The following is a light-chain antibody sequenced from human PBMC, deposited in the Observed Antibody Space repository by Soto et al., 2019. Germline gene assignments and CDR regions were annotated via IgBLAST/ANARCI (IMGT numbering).Light chain of an antibody. CDR3: CSHVGGSSPQWV. CDR2: EVN. CDR1: SSDVGSYNL. J-gene: IGLJ3*02. Sequence: QSALTQPASVSGSPGQSITISCTGTSSDVGSYNLVSWFQQHPGKAPKLMISEVNKRPSGVSNRFSGSKSANTASLTISGLQAEDEADYYCCSHVGGSSPQWVFGGGTKLTVL. V-gene: IGLV2-23*02.